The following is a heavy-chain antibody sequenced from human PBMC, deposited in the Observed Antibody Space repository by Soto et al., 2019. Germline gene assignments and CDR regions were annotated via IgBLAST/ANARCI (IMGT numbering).Heavy chain of an antibody. J-gene: IGHJ6*02. V-gene: IGHV3-11*01. CDR2: ISSSGSTI. D-gene: IGHD5-18*01. Sequence: PGGSLRLSCAASGFTFSDYYMSWIRQAPGKGLEWVSYISSSGSTIYYADSVKGRFTISRDNAKNSLYLQMNSLRAEDTAVYYCARGQTQLWSDYYYYGMDVWGQGTTVTVSS. CDR3: ARGQTQLWSDYYYYGMDV. CDR1: GFTFSDYY.